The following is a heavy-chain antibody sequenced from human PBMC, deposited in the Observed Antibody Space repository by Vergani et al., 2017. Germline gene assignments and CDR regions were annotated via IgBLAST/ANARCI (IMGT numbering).Heavy chain of an antibody. J-gene: IGHJ4*02. CDR1: GYSLTELT. D-gene: IGHD3-22*01. CDR2: FDPEHGEV. Sequence: QVQLVQSGSEVRKPGASVKVSCQVSGYSLTELTIHWVRQAPGKGLEWMGGFDPEHGEVTFAHHIQGRVTMTEDRSTDTAYMELSSLRPEETALYYCARVTHYYDSSGYYLDYWGQGTLVTVSS. V-gene: IGHV1-24*01. CDR3: ARVTHYYDSSGYYLDY.